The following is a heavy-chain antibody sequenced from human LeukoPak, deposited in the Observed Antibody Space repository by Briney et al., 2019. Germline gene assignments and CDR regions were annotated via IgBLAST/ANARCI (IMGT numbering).Heavy chain of an antibody. CDR2: ISVYKENT. CDR3: ARNDYYDSSGRYNWFDP. J-gene: IGHJ5*02. V-gene: IGHV1-18*01. D-gene: IGHD3-22*01. Sequence: GASVKVSCKASGYSFTNYGISWVRQAPGQGLEWMGWISVYKENTDYAQKFQGRVTMTTDTSTSTMYMELRSLRSDDTAVYYCARNDYYDSSGRYNWFDPWGQGTLVTVSS. CDR1: GYSFTNYG.